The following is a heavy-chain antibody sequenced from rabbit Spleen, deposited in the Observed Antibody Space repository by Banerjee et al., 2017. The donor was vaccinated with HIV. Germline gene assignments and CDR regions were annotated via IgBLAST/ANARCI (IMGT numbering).Heavy chain of an antibody. D-gene: IGHD7-1*01. CDR2: IYTGGSGST. Sequence: QEHLKESGGGLVQPGGSLKLSCKASGFSFSEKEVMCWVRQAPGKGLEWIGCIYTGGSGSTAYASWAKGRFTVSKTSSTTVTLQMTSLTAADTATYFCAKAAGYISYGMDLWAQAPWSPS. CDR1: GFSFSEKEV. J-gene: IGHJ6*01. CDR3: AKAAGYISYGMDL. V-gene: IGHV1S45*01.